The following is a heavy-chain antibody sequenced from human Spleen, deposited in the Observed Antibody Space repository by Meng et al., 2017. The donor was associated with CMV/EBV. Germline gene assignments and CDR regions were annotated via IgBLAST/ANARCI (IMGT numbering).Heavy chain of an antibody. CDR3: AKGVTGSSYFDY. CDR1: GFTFSSYA. Sequence: CAASGFTFSSYAMSWVRQAPGKGLEWVSALSGSGGGTYYADSVKGRFTISRDNSKNTLYLQMNSLRAEDTAVYYCAKGVTGSSYFDYWGQGTLVTVSS. CDR2: LSGSGGGT. V-gene: IGHV3-23*01. D-gene: IGHD2-8*02. J-gene: IGHJ4*02.